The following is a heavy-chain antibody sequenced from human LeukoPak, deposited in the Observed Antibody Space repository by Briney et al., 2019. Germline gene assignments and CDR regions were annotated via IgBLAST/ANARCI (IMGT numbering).Heavy chain of an antibody. CDR3: ARDESAMVDY. V-gene: IGHV4-39*07. J-gene: IGHJ4*02. D-gene: IGHD5-18*01. CDR2: INHSGGT. Sequence: SETLSLTCTVSGDSISTSNYYWSWIRQPPGKGLEWIGEINHSGGTKYNPSLKSRVTISVDTSKNQFSLKLSSVTAADTAVYYCARDESAMVDYWGQGTLVTVSS. CDR1: GDSISTSNYY.